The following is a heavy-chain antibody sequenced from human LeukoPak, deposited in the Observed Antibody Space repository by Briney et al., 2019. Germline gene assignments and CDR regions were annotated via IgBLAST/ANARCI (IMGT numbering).Heavy chain of an antibody. J-gene: IGHJ6*03. CDR1: GFTFSSNA. CDR2: LSGSGGTT. Sequence: GGSLRLSCAASGFTFSSNAMSWVRQAPGKGLEWVSSLSGSGGTTYHADSVKGRFSISRDNSKNTLYLQLNSLRAEDTAVYYCAKGGSTSRVTTSRVVFGYYYYLDVWGKGTPVTVSS. CDR3: AKGGSTSRVTTSRVVFGYYYYLDV. V-gene: IGHV3-23*01. D-gene: IGHD4-17*01.